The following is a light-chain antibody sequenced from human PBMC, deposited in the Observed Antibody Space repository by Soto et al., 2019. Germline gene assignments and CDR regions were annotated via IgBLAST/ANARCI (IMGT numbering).Light chain of an antibody. CDR1: QSVSSN. CDR2: GAS. V-gene: IGKV3-15*01. CDR3: QQYNSWPPTWT. Sequence: EIVMTQSPATLSVSPGARATLSCRASQSVSSNLAWYQQKPGQAPRLLIYGASTRATGIPARFSGSGSGTEFTLTISSLQSEDFAVYCCQQYNSWPPTWTFGQGTKVEIK. J-gene: IGKJ1*01.